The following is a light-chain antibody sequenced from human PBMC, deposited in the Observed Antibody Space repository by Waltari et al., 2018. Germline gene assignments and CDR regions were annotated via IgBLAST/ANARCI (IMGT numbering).Light chain of an antibody. V-gene: IGKV1-16*02. CDR3: QQYNSFPVT. Sequence: DIQMTQSPSSLSASVGDRVTITCRASQGIANHLAWFQQKPGKAPKSLIYAASSFQSGVPSKFSGSGSVTDFTLTITNLQPEDFATYYCQQYNSFPVTFGGGTKVEIK. CDR2: AAS. J-gene: IGKJ4*01. CDR1: QGIANH.